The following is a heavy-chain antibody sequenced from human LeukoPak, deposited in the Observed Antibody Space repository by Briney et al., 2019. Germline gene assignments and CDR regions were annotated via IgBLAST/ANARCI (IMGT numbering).Heavy chain of an antibody. CDR3: ARVGNSGSPNHRVDY. CDR2: IYYSGST. CDR1: GGSISSSSYY. V-gene: IGHV4-39*07. J-gene: IGHJ4*02. D-gene: IGHD1-26*01. Sequence: SETLSLTCTVSGGSISSSSYYWGWIRQPPGKGLEWIGSIYYSGSTYYNPSLKSRVTISVDTSKNQFSLKLSSVTAADTAVYYCARVGNSGSPNHRVDYWGQGTLVTVSS.